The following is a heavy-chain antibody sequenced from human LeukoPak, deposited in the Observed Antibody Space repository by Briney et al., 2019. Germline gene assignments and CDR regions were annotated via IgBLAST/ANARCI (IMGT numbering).Heavy chain of an antibody. V-gene: IGHV4-34*01. D-gene: IGHD3-16*01. Sequence: SETLSLTCAVYGGSFSGYYWSWIRQPPGKGLEWIGEINHSGSTNYSPSLKSRVTISVDTSKNQFSLKLSSVTAADTAVYYCALGYYYYGMDVWGQGTTVTVSS. CDR1: GGSFSGYY. CDR3: ALGYYYYGMDV. J-gene: IGHJ6*02. CDR2: INHSGST.